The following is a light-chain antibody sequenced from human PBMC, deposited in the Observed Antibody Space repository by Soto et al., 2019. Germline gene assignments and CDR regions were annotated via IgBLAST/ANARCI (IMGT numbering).Light chain of an antibody. J-gene: IGKJ5*01. CDR2: GAS. CDR3: QQRSNWPFI. CDR1: QSVSGS. Sequence: EIVLTQSPATLSLSPGEGATLSCRASQSVSGSLAWFQQKPGQAPRLLIYGASNRATGIPARFSGSGSGTDFTLTIISLEPEDFAVYYCQQRSNWPFIFGQGTRLEI. V-gene: IGKV3-11*01.